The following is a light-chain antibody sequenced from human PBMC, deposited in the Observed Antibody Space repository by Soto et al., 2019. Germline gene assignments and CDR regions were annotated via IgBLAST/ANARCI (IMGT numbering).Light chain of an antibody. J-gene: IGLJ1*01. CDR1: SSNIGAGYD. CDR2: GNG. Sequence: QSLLTQPPSVSGAPGQRVTISCTGSSSNIGAGYDVHWYQQLPGTAPKLLIFGNGNRPSGVPDRFSGSKSDTSASLAITGLQAEDEADYYCQTYDSSLSGLFVLGTGTKVT. CDR3: QTYDSSLSGLFV. V-gene: IGLV1-40*01.